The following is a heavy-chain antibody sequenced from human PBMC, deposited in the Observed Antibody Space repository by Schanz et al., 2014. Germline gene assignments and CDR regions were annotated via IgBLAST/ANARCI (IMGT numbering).Heavy chain of an antibody. J-gene: IGHJ6*02. Sequence: QVLLVQSGAEVKKPGASVKVSCKASGYRFIGYYVHWVRQAPGQRLEWMGRVSPYSGDTNYAQMFQGRVTMTTDTSISTAYMELSRLTSDDTAVFFCARENTAVAGMPRVMDVWGQGTTVTVTS. CDR3: ARENTAVAGMPRVMDV. CDR2: VSPYSGDT. V-gene: IGHV1-2*06. D-gene: IGHD6-19*01. CDR1: GYRFIGYY.